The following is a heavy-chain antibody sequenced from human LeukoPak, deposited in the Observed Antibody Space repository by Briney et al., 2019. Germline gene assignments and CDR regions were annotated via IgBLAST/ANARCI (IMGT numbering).Heavy chain of an antibody. D-gene: IGHD2-21*02. CDR2: ISGSGGST. V-gene: IGHV3-23*01. Sequence: GGSLRLSCAASGFTFSSYALSWVRQAPGKGLEWVSAISGSGGSTYYADSVKGRFTISRDNSKNTLYLQMNSLRAEDTAVYYCAKLGGDRDYFDYWGQGTLVTVSS. CDR1: GFTFSSYA. CDR3: AKLGGDRDYFDY. J-gene: IGHJ4*02.